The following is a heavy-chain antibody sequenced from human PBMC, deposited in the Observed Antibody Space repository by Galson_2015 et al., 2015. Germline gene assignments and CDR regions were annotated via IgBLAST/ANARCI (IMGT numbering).Heavy chain of an antibody. V-gene: IGHV4-34*01. J-gene: IGHJ6*02. CDR1: GGSFSGYY. CDR2: INHSGST. CDR3: ARGRARSYGMDV. Sequence: LSLPCSVYGGSFSGYYWSWIGPPPGPGLAWIGEINHSGSTNYNPSLKRRVTISVDTSKNQFSLKLSSLTAADTAVYYCARGRARSYGMDVWGQGTTVTVSS.